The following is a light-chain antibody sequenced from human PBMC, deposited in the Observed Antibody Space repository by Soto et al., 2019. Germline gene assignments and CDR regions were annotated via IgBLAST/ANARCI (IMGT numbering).Light chain of an antibody. Sequence: QSVLTQPPSASGTPGQTVTISCSGSSSNIGSEYVYWYQQFPGTAPRLLIYNNNRRPSGVPDRFSASKSGTSASLAITGLRAEDEADYYCQSFDINVLALIFGVGTKLTVL. CDR3: QSFDINVLALI. J-gene: IGLJ2*01. CDR2: NNN. CDR1: SSNIGSEY. V-gene: IGLV1-47*01.